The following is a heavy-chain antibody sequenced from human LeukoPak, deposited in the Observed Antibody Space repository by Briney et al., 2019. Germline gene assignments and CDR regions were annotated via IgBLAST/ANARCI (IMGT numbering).Heavy chain of an antibody. V-gene: IGHV3-33*06. CDR1: GFTFSSYG. CDR3: AKDNAYYYDSSGYYYRRYFDS. CDR2: IWYDGSNK. D-gene: IGHD3-22*01. J-gene: IGHJ4*02. Sequence: QSGGSLRLSCAASGFTFSSYGMHWVRQAPGKGLEWVAVIWYDGSNKYYADSVKGRFTISRDNSKSTLYLQMNSLRAEDTAVYYCAKDNAYYYDSSGYYYRRYFDSWGQGTLVTVSS.